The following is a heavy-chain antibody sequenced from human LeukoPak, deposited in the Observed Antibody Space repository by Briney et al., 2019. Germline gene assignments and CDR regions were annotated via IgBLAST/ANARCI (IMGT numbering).Heavy chain of an antibody. D-gene: IGHD6-13*01. CDR3: ARGVEAYSSTHRYGMDV. CDR1: GYTFTGYY. V-gene: IGHV1-2*02. CDR2: INPNSGGT. Sequence: GASVKVSCKASGYTFTGYYMHWVRQAPGQGLEWMGWINPNSGGTNYAQKFQGRVTMTRDTSISTAYMELSRLRSDDTAVYYCARGVEAYSSTHRYGMDVWGQGTTVTVSS. J-gene: IGHJ6*02.